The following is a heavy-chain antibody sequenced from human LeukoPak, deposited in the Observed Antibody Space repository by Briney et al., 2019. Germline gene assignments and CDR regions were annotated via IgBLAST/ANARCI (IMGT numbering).Heavy chain of an antibody. CDR3: AGSSSWYVLDY. J-gene: IGHJ4*02. CDR2: IYYSGST. D-gene: IGHD6-13*01. V-gene: IGHV4-39*07. CDR1: GGSISSSSYY. Sequence: SETLSLICTVSGGSISSSSYYWGWIRQPPGKGLEWIGSIYYSGSTYYNPSLKSRVTISVDTSKNQFSLKLSSVTAADTAVYYCAGSSSWYVLDYWGQGTLVTVSS.